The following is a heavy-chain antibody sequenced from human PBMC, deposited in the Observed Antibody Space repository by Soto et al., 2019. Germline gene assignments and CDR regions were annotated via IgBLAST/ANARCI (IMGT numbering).Heavy chain of an antibody. J-gene: IGHJ4*02. V-gene: IGHV3-23*01. D-gene: IGHD3-9*01. CDR2: ISGSGGST. CDR1: GFTFSSYA. CDR3: AKDRLRYFDWLLFGPGDY. Sequence: GSLRLSCAASGFTFSSYAMSWVRQAPGKGLEWVSAISGSGGSTYYADSVKGRFTISRDNSKNTLYLQMNSLRAEDTAVYYCAKDRLRYFDWLLFGPGDYWGQGTLVTVSS.